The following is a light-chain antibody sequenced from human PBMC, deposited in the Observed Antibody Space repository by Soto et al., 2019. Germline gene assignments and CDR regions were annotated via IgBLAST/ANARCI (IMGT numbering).Light chain of an antibody. J-gene: IGKJ5*01. CDR1: QIIMRKY. V-gene: IGKV3-20*01. Sequence: NVVKHSPGIFLFPKLKRATLSCMCIQIIMRKYLAWYQQRFGQAPRLLIYDASRRATGIPDRFSGSGSGTDFTLTISGREPEDFAVYYCQQCDSSTPIPFGQVTLLEIK. CDR2: DAS. CDR3: QQCDSSTPIP.